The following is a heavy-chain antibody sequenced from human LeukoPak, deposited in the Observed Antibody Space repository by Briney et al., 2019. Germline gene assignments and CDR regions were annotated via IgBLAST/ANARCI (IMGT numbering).Heavy chain of an antibody. J-gene: IGHJ4*02. CDR1: GGSISNNDYY. Sequence: SETLSLTCTVSGGSISNNDYYWAWIRQPPGKGLECIGSIYYSGSPYYNPSLKSRVTISVDTSKNQFSLRLSSVTAADTAVYYCATWRTAKTGFDYWGQGTLVTVSS. CDR3: ATWRTAKTGFDY. D-gene: IGHD1-1*01. CDR2: IYYSGSP. V-gene: IGHV4-39*01.